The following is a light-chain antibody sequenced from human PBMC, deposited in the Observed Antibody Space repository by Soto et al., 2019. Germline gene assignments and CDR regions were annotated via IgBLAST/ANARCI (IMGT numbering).Light chain of an antibody. CDR1: QSISNY. CDR2: AAS. Sequence: DIQMTQSPSSLSASVGDRVTITCRASQSISNYLNWYQQKPGKAPKLLIYAASRLQSGVPSRFSGSGSGTDFTLTISSLQPDDFATYYCQQSYSTPYTFGQGTKLEIK. J-gene: IGKJ2*01. V-gene: IGKV1-39*01. CDR3: QQSYSTPYT.